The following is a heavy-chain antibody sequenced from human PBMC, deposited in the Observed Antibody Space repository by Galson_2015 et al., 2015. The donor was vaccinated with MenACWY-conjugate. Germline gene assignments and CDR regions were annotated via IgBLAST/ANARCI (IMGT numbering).Heavy chain of an antibody. CDR1: GFTFSDYY. Sequence: SLRLSCAASGFTFSDYYMSWIRQAPGKGLEWVAYISSGHIYSNHADSVKGRFTISRDNAKNSLFLQMNSLRAEDTAVYFCARTPRSYSGYTFETWGQGTLVTVSS. D-gene: IGHD5-12*01. CDR3: ARTPRSYSGYTFET. J-gene: IGHJ1*01. CDR2: ISSGHIYS. V-gene: IGHV3-11*06.